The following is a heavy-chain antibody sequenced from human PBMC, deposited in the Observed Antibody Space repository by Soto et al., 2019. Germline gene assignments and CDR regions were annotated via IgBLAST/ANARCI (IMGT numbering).Heavy chain of an antibody. CDR2: IIPIFGTA. CDR3: ARGNLPTYYYDSSGYSPFDY. D-gene: IGHD3-22*01. J-gene: IGHJ4*02. V-gene: IGHV1-69*13. CDR1: GVTFSSYA. Sequence: SVKVSCKASGVTFSSYAISWVRQAPGQGLEWMGGIIPIFGTANYAQKFQGRVTITADESTSTAYMELSSLRSEDTAVYYCARGNLPTYYYDSSGYSPFDYWGQGTLVTVSS.